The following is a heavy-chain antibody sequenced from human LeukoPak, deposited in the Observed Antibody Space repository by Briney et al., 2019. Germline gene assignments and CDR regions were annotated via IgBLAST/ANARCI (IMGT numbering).Heavy chain of an antibody. Sequence: GGSLRLSCAASGFTVNTNYMSWVRQAPGKGLEWVSVIHSDGSTYHGDSVKGRFTISRDNSKNTLYLQMTSLRAEDTAVYYCARGGGAYCGSDCYRNFDYWGQGTLVTVSS. J-gene: IGHJ4*02. V-gene: IGHV3-66*01. CDR2: IHSDGST. CDR1: GFTVNTNY. D-gene: IGHD2-21*02. CDR3: ARGGGAYCGSDCYRNFDY.